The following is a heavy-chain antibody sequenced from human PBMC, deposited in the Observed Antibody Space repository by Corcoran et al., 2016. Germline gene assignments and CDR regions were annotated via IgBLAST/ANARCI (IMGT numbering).Heavy chain of an antibody. J-gene: IGHJ4*02. V-gene: IGHV3-15*07. CDR1: GFTFNYAW. D-gene: IGHD2-15*01. CDR2: IKSKTDGGTK. CDR3: TTDRSMTPDY. Sequence: EVHLVESGGGLVKPGGSLRLSCVASGFTFNYAWMNWVRQAPGKGRSWVGRIKSKTDGGTKDYVAPVKGRFTISRDDSKKLLYLQMTSLKIADTAVYFCTTDRSMTPDYWGPGTPVTVSS.